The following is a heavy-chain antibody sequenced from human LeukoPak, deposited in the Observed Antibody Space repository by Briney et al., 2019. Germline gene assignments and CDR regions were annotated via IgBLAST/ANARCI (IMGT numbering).Heavy chain of an antibody. CDR3: ARLASVSWGIYPRYMDV. Sequence: GESLQISCKGSGNSFTTHWIGWVRQQPGKGLEWMGIIYVGDSDTRYSPAFQGQVTISADKSISTAYLQWSSLKASDTAMYYCARLASVSWGIYPRYMDVWGKGTTVTVSS. D-gene: IGHD3-16*01. CDR1: GNSFTTHW. V-gene: IGHV5-51*01. CDR2: IYVGDSDT. J-gene: IGHJ6*03.